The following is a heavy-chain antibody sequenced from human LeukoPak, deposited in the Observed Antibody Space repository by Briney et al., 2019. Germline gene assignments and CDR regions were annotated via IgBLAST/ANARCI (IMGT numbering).Heavy chain of an antibody. CDR2: IKHTGDT. V-gene: IGHV4-34*01. J-gene: IGHJ6*02. Sequence: KPSETLSLTCAVYGGSFSGYYWSWIRQPPGKGLEWIGEIKHTGDTNNNPSLKSRVTISVDTSKSQFSLKLSSATAADTAVYYCARDLMVRGVRPKGYGMDVWGQGTTVTVSS. CDR1: GGSFSGYY. D-gene: IGHD3-10*01. CDR3: ARDLMVRGVRPKGYGMDV.